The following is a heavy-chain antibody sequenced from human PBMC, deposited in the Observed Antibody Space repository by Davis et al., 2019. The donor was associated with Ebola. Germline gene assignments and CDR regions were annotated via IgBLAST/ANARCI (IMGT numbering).Heavy chain of an antibody. CDR1: GFTFSSYG. V-gene: IGHV3-33*01. CDR2: IWYDGSNK. CDR3: ARDIPFSSYDY. J-gene: IGHJ4*02. Sequence: PGGSLRLSCAASGFTFSSYGMHWVRQAPGKGLEWVAVIWYDGSNKYYADSVKGQFTISRDNSKNTLYLQMNSLRAEDTAVYYCARDIPFSSYDYWGQGTLVTVSS. D-gene: IGHD4-11*01.